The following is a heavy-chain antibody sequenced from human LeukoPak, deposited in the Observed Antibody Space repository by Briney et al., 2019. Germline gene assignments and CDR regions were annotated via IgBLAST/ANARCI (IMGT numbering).Heavy chain of an antibody. CDR2: ISGYNGNT. Sequence: ASVKVSCKASGYTITSYGINWVRQAPGQGLEWMGWISGYNGNTNYAQKLQGRVTVTTDTSSSTAYMELRSLRSDDTAVYYCARGYYDSSGNYPRYFDSWGQGTLVTVSS. V-gene: IGHV1-18*01. J-gene: IGHJ4*02. CDR3: ARGYYDSSGNYPRYFDS. CDR1: GYTITSYG. D-gene: IGHD3-22*01.